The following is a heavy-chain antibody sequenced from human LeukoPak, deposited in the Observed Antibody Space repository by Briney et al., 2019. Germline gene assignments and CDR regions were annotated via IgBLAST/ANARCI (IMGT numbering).Heavy chain of an antibody. V-gene: IGHV3-21*01. CDR1: GFTFSDYD. Sequence: GGSLRLSCSAPGFTFSDYDMNWVRQAPGKGLEWVSSISGLSSYTYYGESVKGRFSISRDNAKNSLYLQMNSLGAEDTATYYCGRAFPPLRTSSAGDLWGQGILVTVSS. J-gene: IGHJ4*02. CDR2: ISGLSSYT. D-gene: IGHD3-16*01. CDR3: GRAFPPLRTSSAGDL.